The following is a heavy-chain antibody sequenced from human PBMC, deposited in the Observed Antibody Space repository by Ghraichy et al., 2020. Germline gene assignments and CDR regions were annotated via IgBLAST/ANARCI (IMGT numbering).Heavy chain of an antibody. Sequence: GGSLRLSCAASGFTFSSYGMSWVRQIPGKGLEWVSGMSGSGGGTFYADSVKGRFTISRDNSKNKLYLQMSRLRAEDTAVYYCAKDRRSSSKYNWFDPWGQGTLVIVSS. D-gene: IGHD2-2*01. CDR3: AKDRRSSSKYNWFDP. V-gene: IGHV3-23*01. J-gene: IGHJ5*02. CDR2: MSGSGGGT. CDR1: GFTFSSYG.